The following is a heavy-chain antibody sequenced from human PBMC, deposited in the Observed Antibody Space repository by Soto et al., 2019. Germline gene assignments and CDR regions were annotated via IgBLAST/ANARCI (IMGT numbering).Heavy chain of an antibody. CDR1: SGSISSYY. Sequence: SETLSLTCTVSSGSISSYYWSWIRQPPWKGLEWIGYIYYSGSTNYNPSLKSRVTMSVDTSKNQFSLNLSSVTAADTAVYYCARLSRFYDFLTGYSKTSYYFDSWGPGPLVTVSS. V-gene: IGHV4-59*01. CDR3: ARLSRFYDFLTGYSKTSYYFDS. D-gene: IGHD3-9*01. J-gene: IGHJ4*02. CDR2: IYYSGST.